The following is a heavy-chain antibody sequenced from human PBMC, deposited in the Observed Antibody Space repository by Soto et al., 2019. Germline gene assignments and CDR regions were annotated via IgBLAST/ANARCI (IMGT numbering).Heavy chain of an antibody. J-gene: IGHJ4*02. V-gene: IGHV3-33*01. CDR2: IWYDGSNK. D-gene: IGHD3-10*01. CDR3: AREGTMVRGFDC. Sequence: QVQLVESGGGAVQPGRSLRLSCAASGFTFSSYGMNWVRQAPGKGLEWVALIWYDGSNKYYVDSVKGRFSISRDNSKNTLYLQMNSLRTEGTAVYYCAREGTMVRGFDCWGQGTLVTVSS. CDR1: GFTFSSYG.